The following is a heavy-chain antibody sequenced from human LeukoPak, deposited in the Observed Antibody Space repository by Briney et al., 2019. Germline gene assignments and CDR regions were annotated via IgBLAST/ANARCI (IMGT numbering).Heavy chain of an antibody. J-gene: IGHJ3*01. CDR3: VVVVEPPDSDGFDV. V-gene: IGHV3-74*01. CDR2: INADGSTT. CDR1: GFTFGNSW. Sequence: GGSLRLSCAASGFTFGNSWVHWVRQAPGKGMVWVSLINADGSTTTYADSVKGRFTISRDNARNTLSLQMNSLTIEDTAVYYCVVVVEPPDSDGFDVWGQGTMITVSS. D-gene: IGHD1-14*01.